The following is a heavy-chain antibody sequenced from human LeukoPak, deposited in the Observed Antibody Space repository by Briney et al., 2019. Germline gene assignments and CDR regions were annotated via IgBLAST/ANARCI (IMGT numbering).Heavy chain of an antibody. Sequence: GGSLRLSCAVSGSTFSNYWMHWVRQAPGKGLVWVSRINSDGITTSYADSVKGRFTISRDNAKNTLYLQMNNLRVEDAAVYYCVRGYSSGYRLDYWGQGTLVTVSS. V-gene: IGHV3-74*01. J-gene: IGHJ4*02. CDR1: GSTFSNYW. CDR2: INSDGITT. D-gene: IGHD3-22*01. CDR3: VRGYSSGYRLDY.